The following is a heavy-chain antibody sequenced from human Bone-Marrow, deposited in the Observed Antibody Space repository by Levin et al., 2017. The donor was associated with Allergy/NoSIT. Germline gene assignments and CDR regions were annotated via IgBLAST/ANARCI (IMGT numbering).Heavy chain of an antibody. CDR1: GFGFTWYG. V-gene: IGHV3-30*03. CDR3: ARAPDNSGWWDPMDY. J-gene: IGHJ4*02. CDR2: ISYDGSNK. Sequence: GGSLRLSCAASGFGFTWYGMHWVRQAPGKGLEWVAVISYDGSNKFYADSMKGRVTISRDNAKNTLFLQINSLRPDDTAVYYCARAPDNSGWWDPMDYWGQGTLVTVSS. D-gene: IGHD6-19*01.